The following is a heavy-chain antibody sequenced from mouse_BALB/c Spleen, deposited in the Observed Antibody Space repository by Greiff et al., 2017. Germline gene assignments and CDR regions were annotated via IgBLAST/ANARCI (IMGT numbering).Heavy chain of an antibody. CDR3: ARDDDYDQKAWFAY. V-gene: IGHV2-9*02. CDR2: IWAGGST. CDR1: GFSLTSYG. J-gene: IGHJ3*01. D-gene: IGHD2-4*01. Sequence: QVQLKESGPGLVAPSQSLSITCTVSGFSLTSYGVHWVRQPPGKGLEWLGVIWAGGSTNYNSALMSRLSISKDNSKSQVFLKMNSLQTDDTAMYYCARDDDYDQKAWFAYWGQGTLVTVSA.